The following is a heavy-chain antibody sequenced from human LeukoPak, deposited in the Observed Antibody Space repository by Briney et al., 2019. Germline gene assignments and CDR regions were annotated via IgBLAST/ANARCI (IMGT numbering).Heavy chain of an antibody. V-gene: IGHV4-31*03. J-gene: IGHJ4*02. D-gene: IGHD6-13*01. CDR3: ARALSPSSSWSPYFGY. CDR1: GGSISSGGYY. CDR2: IYYSGST. Sequence: SETLSLTCTVSGGSISSGGYYWSWIRQHPGKGLEWIGYIYYSGSTYYNPSLKSRVTISVDTSKNQFSLKLSSVTAADTAVYYCARALSPSSSWSPYFGYWGQGTLVTVSS.